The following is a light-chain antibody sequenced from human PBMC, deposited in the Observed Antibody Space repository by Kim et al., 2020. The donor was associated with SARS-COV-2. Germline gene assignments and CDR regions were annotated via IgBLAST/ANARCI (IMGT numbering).Light chain of an antibody. J-gene: IGKJ5*01. V-gene: IGKV1-5*01. CDR1: QSVSTW. CDR2: GAS. CDR3: QQYNTYPIT. Sequence: AAVGDRVTITCRASQSVSTWLAWYQQKPGKAPTLLIYGASILETGVPSRFSGSGSATEFTLTINNLQPDDFATYYCQQYNTYPITFGPGTRLEIK.